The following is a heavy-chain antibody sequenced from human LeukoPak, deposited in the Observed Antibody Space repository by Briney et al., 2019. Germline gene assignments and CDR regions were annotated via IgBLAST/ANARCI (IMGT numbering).Heavy chain of an antibody. V-gene: IGHV4-34*01. CDR2: INHSGST. CDR3: ARGDITMVRGVIPIRNYFDY. J-gene: IGHJ4*02. Sequence: SSETLSLTCAVYGGSFSGYYWSWIRQPPGKGLEWIGEINHSGSTNYNPSLKSRVTISVDTSKNQISLKLSSVTAADTAVYYCARGDITMVRGVIPIRNYFDYWGQGTLVTVSS. CDR1: GGSFSGYY. D-gene: IGHD3-10*01.